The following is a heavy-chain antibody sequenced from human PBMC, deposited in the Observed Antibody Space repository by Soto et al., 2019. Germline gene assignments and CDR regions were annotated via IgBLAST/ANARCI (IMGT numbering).Heavy chain of an antibody. CDR1: VHSFTRYC. Sequence: PGENLKTSCQGSVHSFTRYCISWLRLMPGKGQEWMERIDPSDSYPNYSPSFQVHVTISADKSISTAYLHWSSLRASDTAMYYCAGTRDEYDFYGMDVWGQGTTVTISS. CDR3: AGTRDEYDFYGMDV. CDR2: IDPSDSYP. J-gene: IGHJ6*02. V-gene: IGHV5-10-1*01. D-gene: IGHD3-3*01.